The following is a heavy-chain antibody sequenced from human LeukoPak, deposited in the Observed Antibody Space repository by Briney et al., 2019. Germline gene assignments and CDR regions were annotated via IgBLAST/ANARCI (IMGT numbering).Heavy chain of an antibody. Sequence: GASVKVSCKASGYTFTSYDINWVRQATGQGREWMGWMNPNSGNTGYAQKFQGRVTMTRNTSISTAYMELSSLRSEDTAVYYCARAKRELPSYYYYMDVWGKGTTVTVSS. V-gene: IGHV1-8*01. D-gene: IGHD1-26*01. CDR1: GYTFTSYD. CDR3: ARAKRELPSYYYYMDV. J-gene: IGHJ6*03. CDR2: MNPNSGNT.